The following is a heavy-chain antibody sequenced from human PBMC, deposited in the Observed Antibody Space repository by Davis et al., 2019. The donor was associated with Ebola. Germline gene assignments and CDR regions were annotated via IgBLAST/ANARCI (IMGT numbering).Heavy chain of an antibody. Sequence: GSLRLSCAVYGGSFSGYYWSWIRQPPGKGLEWIGEINHSGSTYYNPSLKSRVTISVDTSKNQFSLKLSSVTAADTAAYYCAKHRWFAVPAAILFDPWGQGTLVTVSS. D-gene: IGHD2-2*01. CDR3: AKHRWFAVPAAILFDP. CDR1: GGSFSGYY. J-gene: IGHJ5*02. V-gene: IGHV4-34*01. CDR2: INHSGST.